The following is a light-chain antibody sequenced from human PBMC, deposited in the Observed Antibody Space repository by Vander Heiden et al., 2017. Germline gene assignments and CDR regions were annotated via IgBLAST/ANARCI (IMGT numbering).Light chain of an antibody. J-gene: IGLJ2*01. Sequence: SYDLTHPPSVSVSPGQSARITCSGDALPKQYAYWYQQKPGQAPVLVIYKDSERPSGIPERFSGSSSGTTVTLTISGVQAEDEADYYCQSADSSGTYVVFGGGTKLTVL. V-gene: IGLV3-25*03. CDR1: ALPKQY. CDR2: KDS. CDR3: QSADSSGTYVV.